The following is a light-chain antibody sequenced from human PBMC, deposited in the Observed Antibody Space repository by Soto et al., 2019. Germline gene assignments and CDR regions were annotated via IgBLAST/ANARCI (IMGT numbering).Light chain of an antibody. Sequence: EIVLTQSPGTLSLSPGERATLSCRASQSVSSSYLAWYQQKPGQAPRLLIYGASSRATGIPDRFSGSGSRTDFTLTISRLEPEDFAVYYCQHYGSSYTFGQGTKLEIK. J-gene: IGKJ2*01. V-gene: IGKV3-20*01. CDR3: QHYGSSYT. CDR1: QSVSSSY. CDR2: GAS.